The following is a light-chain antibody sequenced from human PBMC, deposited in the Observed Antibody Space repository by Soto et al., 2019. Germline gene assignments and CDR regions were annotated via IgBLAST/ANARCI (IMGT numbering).Light chain of an antibody. CDR1: SSDVGGYNY. V-gene: IGLV2-14*01. Sequence: QSALTQPASVSGSPGQSITISCTGTSSDVGGYNYVSWYQQHPGKAPKLMIYEVSNRPSGVSNRFSGSKSGNTASLTISGLQAEDEADYYCQSYDSNLSGWVFGGGTKLTVL. CDR2: EVS. J-gene: IGLJ3*02. CDR3: QSYDSNLSGWV.